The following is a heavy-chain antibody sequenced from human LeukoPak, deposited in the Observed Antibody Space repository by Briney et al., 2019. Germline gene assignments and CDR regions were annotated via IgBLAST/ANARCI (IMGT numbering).Heavy chain of an antibody. CDR1: GYTFTGYY. J-gene: IGHJ4*02. D-gene: IGHD6-13*01. V-gene: IGHV1-2*02. CDR2: INPNSGVT. Sequence: GASVKVSCKASGYTFTGYYMHWVRQAPGQGLEWMGWINPNSGVTNYAQKFQGRVTMTRDTSISTAYMELSRLRSDDTAVYYCARGYSRFDVGFDYWGQGTLVTVSS. CDR3: ARGYSRFDVGFDY.